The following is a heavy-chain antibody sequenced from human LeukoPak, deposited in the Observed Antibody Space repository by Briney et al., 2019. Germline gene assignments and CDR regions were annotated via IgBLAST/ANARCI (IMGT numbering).Heavy chain of an antibody. CDR3: ARGSTDWPTALDV. CDR1: GFIFSTYE. D-gene: IGHD3/OR15-3a*01. V-gene: IGHV3-48*03. CDR2: ISSGDPTI. J-gene: IGHJ6*02. Sequence: PGGALRLSCAASGFIFSTYEMNWVRQAPGKGLQGVSYISSGDPTIYYADSVKGRFTISRDNAKTSLYLQMSTLRAEDTAVYSCARGSTDWPTALDVWGQGTTVTVSS.